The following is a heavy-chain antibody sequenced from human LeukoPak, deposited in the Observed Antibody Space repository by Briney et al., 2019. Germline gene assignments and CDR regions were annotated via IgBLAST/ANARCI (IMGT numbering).Heavy chain of an antibody. CDR3: AREPGYSIGWGIDN. J-gene: IGHJ4*02. D-gene: IGHD6-19*01. CDR2: IGGSDGST. V-gene: IGHV3-23*01. CDR1: GFTFSSYA. Sequence: PGGSLRLSCAASGFTFSSYAMSWVRQAPEKGLEWVSTIGGSDGSTDYADSVKGRFTISRDNFKNTLYLQMKSLRVEDTAVYYCAREPGYSIGWGIDNWGQGTPVTVSS.